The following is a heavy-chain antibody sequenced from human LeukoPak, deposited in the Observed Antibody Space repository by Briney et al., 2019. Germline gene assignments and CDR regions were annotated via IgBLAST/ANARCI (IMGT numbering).Heavy chain of an antibody. D-gene: IGHD3-10*01. J-gene: IGHJ4*02. CDR1: GFSVSSNY. Sequence: PGGSLRLSCAASGFSVSSNYMSWVRQAPGKGLEWVSVIYSGGDTYYADSVKGRFTISRDNSKNTLYLQMNSLRAEDTAVYYCAKAYYYGSGSYYLDYWGQGTLVTVSS. CDR2: IYSGGDT. CDR3: AKAYYYGSGSYYLDY. V-gene: IGHV3-53*01.